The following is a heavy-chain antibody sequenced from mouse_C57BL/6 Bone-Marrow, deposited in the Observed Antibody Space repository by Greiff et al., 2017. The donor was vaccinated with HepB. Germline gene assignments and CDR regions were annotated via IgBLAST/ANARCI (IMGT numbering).Heavy chain of an antibody. CDR3: ARDEGGPAMDY. V-gene: IGHV7-1*01. Sequence: EVMLVESGGGLVQSGRSLRLSCATSGFTFSDFYMEWVRQAPGKGLEWIAASRNKANDYTTEYSASVKGRFIVSRDTSQSILYLQMNALRAEDTAIYYCARDEGGPAMDYWGQGTSVTVSS. CDR1: GFTFSDFY. CDR2: SRNKANDYTT. J-gene: IGHJ4*01.